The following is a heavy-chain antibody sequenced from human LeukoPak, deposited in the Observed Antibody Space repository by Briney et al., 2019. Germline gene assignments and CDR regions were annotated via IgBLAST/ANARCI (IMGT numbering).Heavy chain of an antibody. CDR3: ARGDGGNPWDAFGI. Sequence: GAAVKVSCKASGYTFSKFGIAWVRQAPGQGLEWMGWISGNNDNPQSAQDLQGRVTVTTDRSTSTAYMELRSLRHDDTAVYYCARGDGGNPWDAFGIWGQGTMVTVSS. CDR2: ISGNNDNP. V-gene: IGHV1-18*01. D-gene: IGHD4-23*01. J-gene: IGHJ3*02. CDR1: GYTFSKFG.